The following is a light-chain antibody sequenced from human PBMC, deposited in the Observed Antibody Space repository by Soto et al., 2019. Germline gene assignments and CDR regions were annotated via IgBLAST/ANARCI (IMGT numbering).Light chain of an antibody. J-gene: IGLJ1*01. Sequence: QSALTQPASVSGSPGQSITISCTGTSSDVGGYNYVSWYQQHPGKAPKLMIYDVSNRPSGVSNRFSGSKSGNTASLTISGLQAEDEADYYCRLYTGSSTYVFGTGTKVTVL. CDR1: SSDVGGYNY. V-gene: IGLV2-14*01. CDR3: RLYTGSSTYV. CDR2: DVS.